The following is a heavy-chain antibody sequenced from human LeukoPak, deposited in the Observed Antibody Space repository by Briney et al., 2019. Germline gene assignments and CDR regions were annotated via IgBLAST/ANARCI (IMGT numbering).Heavy chain of an antibody. J-gene: IGHJ4*02. Sequence: PGRSLRPSCAASGFTFDDYAMHWVRQAPGKGLEWVSGISWNSGSIGYADSVKGRFTISRDNAKNSLYLQMNSLRAEDTALYYCAKSHSYGYDYFDYWGQGTLVTVSS. D-gene: IGHD5-18*01. V-gene: IGHV3-9*01. CDR1: GFTFDDYA. CDR3: AKSHSYGYDYFDY. CDR2: ISWNSGSI.